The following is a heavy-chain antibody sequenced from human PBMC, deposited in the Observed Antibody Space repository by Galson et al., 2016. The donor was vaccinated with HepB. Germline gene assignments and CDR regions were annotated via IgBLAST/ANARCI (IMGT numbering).Heavy chain of an antibody. CDR3: TRDDSSGYYEGSYDD. J-gene: IGHJ4*02. CDR2: ISYSGST. D-gene: IGHD3-22*01. V-gene: IGHV4-59*01. CDR1: GGSISPYF. Sequence: ETLSLTCTVSGGSISPYFWSWIRQPPGKGLEWIGYISYSGSTKYNPSLKSRVTISVDTSKSQFSLKLSSVTAADTAVYYCTRDDSSGYYEGSYDDWGPGTLVIVSS.